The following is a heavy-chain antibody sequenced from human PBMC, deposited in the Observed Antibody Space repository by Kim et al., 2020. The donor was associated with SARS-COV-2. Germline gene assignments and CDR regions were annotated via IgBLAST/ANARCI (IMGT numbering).Heavy chain of an antibody. J-gene: IGHJ4*02. V-gene: IGHV1-3*01. Sequence: KFQGSVTITRDTSASTAYMGLSSLRSEDTAVYYCAREEDSGSYSYYFDYWGQGTLVTVSS. CDR3: AREEDSGSYSYYFDY. D-gene: IGHD1-26*01.